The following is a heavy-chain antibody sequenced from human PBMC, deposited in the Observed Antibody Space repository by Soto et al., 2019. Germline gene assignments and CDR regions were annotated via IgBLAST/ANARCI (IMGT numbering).Heavy chain of an antibody. J-gene: IGHJ4*02. CDR1: GFTFTRYS. V-gene: IGHV3-21*06. CDR3: ARESEDLTSNFDY. Sequence: GGSLRLSCAASGFTFTRYSMNWVRQAPGKGLEWVSSISSTTNYTYYGDSMKGRFTISRDNAKNSLYLEMNSLRAEDTAVYYCARESEDLTSNFDYWGQGTLVTVAS. CDR2: ISSTTNYT.